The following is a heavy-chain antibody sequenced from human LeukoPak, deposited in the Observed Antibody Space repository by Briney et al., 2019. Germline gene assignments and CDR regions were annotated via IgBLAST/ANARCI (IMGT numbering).Heavy chain of an antibody. V-gene: IGHV1-8*01. CDR1: GYTFTSYD. D-gene: IGHD6-13*01. CDR2: MNPNRGNT. J-gene: IGHJ4*02. CDR3: ARPRIAAAGYYFDY. Sequence: GASVKVSCKASGYTFTSYDINWVRQATGQGLEWMGWMNPNRGNTGYAQKFQGRVTMTRNTSISTAYMELSSLRSEDTAVYYCARPRIAAAGYYFDYWGQGTLVTVSS.